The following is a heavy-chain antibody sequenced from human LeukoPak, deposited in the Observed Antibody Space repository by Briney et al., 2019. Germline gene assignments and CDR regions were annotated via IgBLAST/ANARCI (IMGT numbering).Heavy chain of an antibody. CDR1: GYSISSGYY. V-gene: IGHV4-38-2*02. CDR3: ARDPSGYDYYYGMDV. J-gene: IGHJ6*02. D-gene: IGHD5-12*01. CDR2: IYHSGST. Sequence: SETLSLTCAVSGYSISSGYYWGWIRQPPGKGLEWIGSIYHSGSTYYNPSLKSRVTISVDTSKNQFSLKLSSVTAADTAVYYCARDPSGYDYYYGMDVWGQGTTVTVSS.